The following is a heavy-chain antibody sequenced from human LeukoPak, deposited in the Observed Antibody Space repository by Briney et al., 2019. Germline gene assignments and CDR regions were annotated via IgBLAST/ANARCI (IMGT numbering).Heavy chain of an antibody. V-gene: IGHV1-18*01. CDR3: ARDFPYYYDSSGYSQAFDI. D-gene: IGHD3-22*01. J-gene: IGHJ3*02. CDR2: ISAYNGNT. Sequence: ASVKVSCKASGYTFTSYGISWVRQAPGQGLEWMGWISAYNGNTNYAQKLQGRVTMTTDTSTSTAYMELRSLRSDDTAVYYCARDFPYYYDSSGYSQAFDIWGQGTMVTVSS. CDR1: GYTFTSYG.